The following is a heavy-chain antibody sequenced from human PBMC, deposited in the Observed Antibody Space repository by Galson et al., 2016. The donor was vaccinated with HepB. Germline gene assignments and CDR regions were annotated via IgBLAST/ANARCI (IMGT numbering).Heavy chain of an antibody. Sequence: CAISGDSVSNNHAAWNWVRQSPSRGLEWLGRTYYRSYWQNEYADSVKIRITINPDTSKNQVSLQVNSVTPEDTAVYYCARVVELGRGFHVWGQGTTVTVSS. J-gene: IGHJ6*02. CDR1: GDSVSNNHAA. CDR3: ARVVELGRGFHV. CDR2: TYYRSYWQN. D-gene: IGHD3-10*01. V-gene: IGHV6-1*01.